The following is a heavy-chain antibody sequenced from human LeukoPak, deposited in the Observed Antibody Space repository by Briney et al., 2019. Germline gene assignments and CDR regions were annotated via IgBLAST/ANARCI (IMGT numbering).Heavy chain of an antibody. CDR1: GFPFSSYW. CDR3: TRVGYIDEGIDY. CDR2: IKQDGSKK. D-gene: IGHD5-24*01. Sequence: GGSLRLSCVASGFPFSSYWMTRVRQAPGKGLEWVANIKQDGSKKSYVDSVKGRFTISRDNAKNSLYLQMNSLRAEDTAIYYCTRVGYIDEGIDYWGQETLVTVSS. V-gene: IGHV3-7*04. J-gene: IGHJ4*02.